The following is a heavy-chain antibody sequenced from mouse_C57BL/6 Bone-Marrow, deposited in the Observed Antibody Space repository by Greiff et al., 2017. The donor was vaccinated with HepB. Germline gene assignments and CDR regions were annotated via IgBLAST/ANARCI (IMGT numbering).Heavy chain of an antibody. D-gene: IGHD1-1*01. Sequence: QVQLQQSGPELVKPGASVKISCKASGYTFTDYYINWVKQRLGQGLEWIGWIFPGSGSTYYNEKFKGKATLTVDKSSSTAYMLLSSLTSEDSAVYFCARKITTVVATDYFDYWGQGTTLTVSS. CDR1: GYTFTDYY. CDR2: IFPGSGST. J-gene: IGHJ2*01. V-gene: IGHV1-75*01. CDR3: ARKITTVVATDYFDY.